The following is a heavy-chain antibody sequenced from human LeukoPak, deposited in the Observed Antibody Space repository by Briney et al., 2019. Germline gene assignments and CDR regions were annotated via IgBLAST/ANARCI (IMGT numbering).Heavy chain of an antibody. Sequence: PGGSLRLSCAASGFTFSSYAMSWVRQAPGKGLEWVSAISGSGGSTYYADSVKGRFTISRDNSKNTLYLQMNSLRAEDTAVYHCLVPAAQVSNWFDPWGQGTLVTVSS. CDR1: GFTFSSYA. CDR2: ISGSGGST. CDR3: LVPAAQVSNWFDP. J-gene: IGHJ5*02. D-gene: IGHD2-2*01. V-gene: IGHV3-23*01.